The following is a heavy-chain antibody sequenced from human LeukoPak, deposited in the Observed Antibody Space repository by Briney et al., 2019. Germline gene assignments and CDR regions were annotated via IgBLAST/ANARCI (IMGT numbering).Heavy chain of an antibody. D-gene: IGHD3-10*01. CDR3: ARDAEMVRGVIWDYYYYGMDV. CDR2: ISYDGSNK. J-gene: IGHJ6*04. Sequence: PGGSLRLSCAASRFTFSSYAMHWVGQAQGKGLEWVAVISYDGSNKYYADSVKGRFTISRDNSKNTLYLQMNSLRAEDTAVYYCARDAEMVRGVIWDYYYYGMDVWGKGTTVTVSS. CDR1: RFTFSSYA. V-gene: IGHV3-30*04.